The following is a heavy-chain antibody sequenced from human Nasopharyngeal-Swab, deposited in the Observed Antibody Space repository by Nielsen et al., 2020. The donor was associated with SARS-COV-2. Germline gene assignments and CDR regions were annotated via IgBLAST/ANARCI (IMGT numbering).Heavy chain of an antibody. CDR1: GFTFSSYG. CDR2: ISYDGSNK. Sequence: SLKISCAASGFTFSSYGLHWVRQAPGKGLEWVAVISYDGSNKYYADSVKGRFTISRDNSKNTLHLQMNSLRAEDTAVYYCAKDLESMADYWGQGTLVTVSS. CDR3: AKDLESMADY. D-gene: IGHD2/OR15-2a*01. J-gene: IGHJ4*02. V-gene: IGHV3-30*18.